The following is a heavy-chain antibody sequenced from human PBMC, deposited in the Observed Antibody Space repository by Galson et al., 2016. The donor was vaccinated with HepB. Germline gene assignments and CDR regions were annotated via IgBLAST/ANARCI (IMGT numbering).Heavy chain of an antibody. Sequence: SVKVSCKASGYTFSTYDINWVRQATGQGLEWMGWMSPNSGYTGYARDFQDRVTLTRDTSISTAYLELSSLRAEDTAVYYCARNLPRTGDFDFWGQGTLVTVSS. CDR2: MSPNSGYT. CDR3: ARNLPRTGDFDF. CDR1: GYTFSTYD. V-gene: IGHV1-8*01. D-gene: IGHD7-27*01. J-gene: IGHJ4*02.